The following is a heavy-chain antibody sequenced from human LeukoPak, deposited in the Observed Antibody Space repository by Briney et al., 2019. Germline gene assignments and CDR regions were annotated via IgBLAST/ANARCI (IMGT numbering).Heavy chain of an antibody. J-gene: IGHJ4*02. CDR3: AIGMMAAGTFDR. Sequence: ASVKVSCKASGYTFTSYYLQWVRQAPGQGLEWMGRINPHNGDTNCPQNFQGRVTMTRDTSISTAYMEMTSLTSDDTAVYWCAIGMMAAGTFDRWGQGTLVTVSS. V-gene: IGHV1-2*06. D-gene: IGHD6-13*01. CDR2: INPHNGDT. CDR1: GYTFTSYY.